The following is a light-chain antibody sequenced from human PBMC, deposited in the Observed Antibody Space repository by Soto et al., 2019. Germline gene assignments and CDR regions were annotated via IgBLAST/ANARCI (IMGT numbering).Light chain of an antibody. CDR2: AAS. J-gene: IGKJ1*01. CDR3: QQYAISPWT. CDR1: HNVGTNY. Sequence: ETVLTQSPGTLSLSLGERATLSCRASHNVGTNYLAWLQQKPGQPPRLLIYAASVRAPGIPDRFSGRGSGTDFTLTIGGLEPEDSAVYFCQQYAISPWTFGQGTKVEI. V-gene: IGKV3-20*01.